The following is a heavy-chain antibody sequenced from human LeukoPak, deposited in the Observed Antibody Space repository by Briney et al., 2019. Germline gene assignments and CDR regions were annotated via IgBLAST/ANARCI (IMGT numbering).Heavy chain of an antibody. CDR2: INHSGST. CDR3: ARGRQQDY. CDR1: GGSFSGYY. V-gene: IGHV4-34*01. Sequence: PSETLSLTCAVSGGSFSGYYWSWVRRPPGKGLEWIGEINHSGSTNYNPSLKSRVTISVDTSKNQFSLKLSSVTAADTAVYYCARGRQQDYWGQGTLVTVSS. D-gene: IGHD6-13*01. J-gene: IGHJ4*02.